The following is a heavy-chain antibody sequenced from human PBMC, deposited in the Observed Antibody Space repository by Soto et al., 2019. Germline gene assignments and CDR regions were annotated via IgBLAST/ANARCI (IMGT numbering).Heavy chain of an antibody. V-gene: IGHV4-59*08. Sequence: PSETLSLTCTVSGGSIISYYWSWIRQPPWKGLEWIGYIYYSGSTNYNPSLKSRVTISVDTSKNQFSLKLSSVTAADTAVYYCARRRPETYCRSTSCYPYYYYYMDVWCKGTTVTV. J-gene: IGHJ6*03. CDR2: IYYSGST. CDR3: ARRRPETYCRSTSCYPYYYYYMDV. CDR1: GGSIISYY. D-gene: IGHD2-2*01.